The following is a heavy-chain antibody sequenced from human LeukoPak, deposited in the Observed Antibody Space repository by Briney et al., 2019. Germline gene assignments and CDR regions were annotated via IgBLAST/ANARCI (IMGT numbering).Heavy chain of an antibody. V-gene: IGHV3-30*02. J-gene: IGHJ4*02. Sequence: GGSLRLSCASSEFTFSRYVMHSVRPAPGKGLEGVTFIRYDGSTQYYIDSVKGRFTISRDNAKNTMYLQMNSLRTEDTAIYYCAKDLEYSGSGTPGAFDYWGQGTLVTVSA. D-gene: IGHD3-10*01. CDR2: IRYDGSTQ. CDR3: AKDLEYSGSGTPGAFDY. CDR1: EFTFSRYV.